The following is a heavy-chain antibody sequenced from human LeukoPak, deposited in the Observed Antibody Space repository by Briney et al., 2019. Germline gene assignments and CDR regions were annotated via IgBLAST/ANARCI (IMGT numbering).Heavy chain of an antibody. V-gene: IGHV4-59*11. CDR3: ARVLAIFGLDTTDFYMDV. Sequence: PSETLSLTCAVSGASISSHHWSWIRQPPGKGLEWIGYTSGSISDNPSLKSRVAVSVDPSQNQVSLSLTSVTAADTAVYYCARVLAIFGLDTTDFYMDVWGKGTTVTVSS. J-gene: IGHJ6*03. D-gene: IGHD3/OR15-3a*01. CDR2: TSGSI. CDR1: GASISSHH.